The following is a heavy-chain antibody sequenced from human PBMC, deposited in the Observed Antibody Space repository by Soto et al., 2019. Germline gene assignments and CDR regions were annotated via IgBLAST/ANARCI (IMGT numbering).Heavy chain of an antibody. CDR1: GFTFNRYS. CDR3: ARESEDLTSNFDY. CDR2: ISSTTNYI. V-gene: IGHV3-21*06. J-gene: IGHJ4*02. Sequence: GGSLILSCAASGFTFNRYSMNWVRQAPGKGLEWVSSISSTTNYIYYGDSMKGRFTISRDNAKNSLYLEMNSLRAEDTAVYYCARESEDLTSNFDYWGQGTLVTVSS.